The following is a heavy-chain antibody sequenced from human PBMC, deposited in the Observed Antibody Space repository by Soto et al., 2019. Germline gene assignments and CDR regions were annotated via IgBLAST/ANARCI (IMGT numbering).Heavy chain of an antibody. CDR3: ARDRYSGSYVDY. CDR1: GYTFTTYE. V-gene: IGHV1-18*01. J-gene: IGHJ4*02. Sequence: ASVKFSCKASGYTFTTYEITWVRPAPGQVLEWMVWISAYNGDANYXXKLQGRVXXTTDAATSTAXMELRXLRSDDTDVYYCARDRYSGSYVDYWAQGTLVTVSS. D-gene: IGHD1-26*01. CDR2: ISAYNGDA.